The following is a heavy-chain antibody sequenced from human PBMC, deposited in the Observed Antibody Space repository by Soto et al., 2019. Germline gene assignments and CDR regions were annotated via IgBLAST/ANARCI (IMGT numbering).Heavy chain of an antibody. CDR1: GGSSSSSSYY. Sequence: PSETLSLTCTVSGGSSSSSSYYWGWIRQPPGQGLEWIGSIYYSGSTYYNPSLKSRVTISVDTSKNQFSLKLSSVTAADTAVYYCARLSRDLRYYDYVWGSYRYPYYFDYWGQGTLVTVSS. V-gene: IGHV4-39*01. CDR2: IYYSGST. CDR3: ARLSRDLRYYDYVWGSYRYPYYFDY. J-gene: IGHJ4*02. D-gene: IGHD3-16*02.